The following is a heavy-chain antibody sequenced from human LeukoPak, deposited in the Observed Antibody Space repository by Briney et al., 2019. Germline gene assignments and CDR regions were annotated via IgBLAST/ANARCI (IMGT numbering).Heavy chain of an antibody. CDR2: IYYSGST. D-gene: IGHD4-17*01. CDR3: ARMGRGYGDYDFDY. Sequence: PSETLSLTCTVSGGSISSYYWSWIRQPPGKGLEWLGYIYYSGSTNYNPSLKSRVTISVGTSKNQFSLKLSSVTAADTAVYYCARMGRGYGDYDFDYWGQGTLVTVSS. CDR1: GGSISSYY. J-gene: IGHJ4*02. V-gene: IGHV4-59*01.